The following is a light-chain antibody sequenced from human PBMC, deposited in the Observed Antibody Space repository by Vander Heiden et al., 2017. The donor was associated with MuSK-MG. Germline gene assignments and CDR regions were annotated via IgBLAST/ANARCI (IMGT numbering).Light chain of an antibody. V-gene: IGKV1-39*01. Sequence: DIQMTQSPSSLSASVGDRVTITCRASQSLSSYLNWYQQKPGKAPKLLIYAASSLQSGVPPRFSGSGSGTDFTLTISRLQPEDFATYYCQQGDSTPLTFGGGTKVEIK. CDR1: QSLSSY. J-gene: IGKJ4*01. CDR2: AAS. CDR3: QQGDSTPLT.